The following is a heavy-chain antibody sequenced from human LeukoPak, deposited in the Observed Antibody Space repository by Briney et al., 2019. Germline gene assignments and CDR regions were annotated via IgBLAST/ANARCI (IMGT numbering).Heavy chain of an antibody. V-gene: IGHV4-30-4*08. CDR2: IYYSGST. CDR3: AREKPYDALDL. Sequence: PSETLSLTCTVSGGSISSGDYYWSWIRQPPGKGLEWIGYIYYSGSTYYNPSLKSRVTISVDTSKNQFSLKLSSVSAADTVLYYCAREKPYDALDLWAQGTMVTVSS. J-gene: IGHJ3*01. CDR1: GGSISSGDYY.